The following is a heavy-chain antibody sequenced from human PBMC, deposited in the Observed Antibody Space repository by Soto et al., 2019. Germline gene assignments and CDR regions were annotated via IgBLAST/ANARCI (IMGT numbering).Heavy chain of an antibody. Sequence: QVQLVQFGAEVKKPGASVKVSCKASGYTFTSYGISWVRQAPGQGLEWMGWISAYNGNTNYAQKLQGRVTMTTDTSTSTAYMELRSLRSNDTAVYYCARDARVRRIVVVRMDIWGQGTMVTVSS. CDR2: ISAYNGNT. CDR3: ARDARVRRIVVVRMDI. D-gene: IGHD3-22*01. V-gene: IGHV1-18*01. CDR1: GYTFTSYG. J-gene: IGHJ3*02.